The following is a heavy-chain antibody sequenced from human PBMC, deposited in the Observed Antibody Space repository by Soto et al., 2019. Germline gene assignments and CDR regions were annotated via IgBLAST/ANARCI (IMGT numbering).Heavy chain of an antibody. Sequence: AASVKVSCKASGGTFSSYAISWVRQAPGPGLEWMGGIIPIFGTANYAQKFQGRVTITADKSTSTAYMELSSLRSEDTAVYYCAREIGYCSSTSCSTYGMDVWGQGTTVTVSS. D-gene: IGHD2-2*02. CDR2: IIPIFGTA. V-gene: IGHV1-69*06. CDR1: GGTFSSYA. J-gene: IGHJ6*02. CDR3: AREIGYCSSTSCSTYGMDV.